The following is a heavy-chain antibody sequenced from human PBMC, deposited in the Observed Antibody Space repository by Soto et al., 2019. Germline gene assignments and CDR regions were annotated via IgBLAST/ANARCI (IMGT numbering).Heavy chain of an antibody. V-gene: IGHV2-5*02. J-gene: IGHJ4*02. CDR1: GFSLTTSGVG. CDR2: IYWDDDK. D-gene: IGHD3-3*01. CDR3: AHRILRTVFGLVTTTAIYFDF. Sequence: QITLNESGPTVVKPAETLTLTCTFSGFSLTTSGVGVAWIRQSPGKAPEWLALIYWDDDKRYSASLKSTLTITKDTAKTQVVLTMASVDPADTATYYCAHRILRTVFGLVTTTAIYFDFWGQGTPVVVSS.